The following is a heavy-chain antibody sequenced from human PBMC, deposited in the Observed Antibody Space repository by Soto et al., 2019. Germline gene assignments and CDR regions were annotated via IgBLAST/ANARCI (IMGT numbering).Heavy chain of an antibody. CDR2: ISYDGSNK. CDR1: GFTFSSYG. D-gene: IGHD3-22*01. CDR3: ATGTYYYDSSGYSPPGAFDI. J-gene: IGHJ3*02. V-gene: IGHV3-30*03. Sequence: LRLSCAASGFTFSSYGMHWVRQAPGKGLEWVAVISYDGSNKYYADSVKGRFTISRDNSKNTLYLQMNSLRAEDTAVYYCATGTYYYDSSGYSPPGAFDIWGQGTMVTVSS.